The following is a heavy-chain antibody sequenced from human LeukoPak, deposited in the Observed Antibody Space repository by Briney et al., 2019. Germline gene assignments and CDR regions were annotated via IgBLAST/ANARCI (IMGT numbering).Heavy chain of an antibody. J-gene: IGHJ5*02. V-gene: IGHV4-34*01. D-gene: IGHD1-26*01. CDR2: INHSGST. Sequence: PSETLSLTCAVYGGSLSGYYWSWIRQPPGKGLEWIGEINHSGSTNYNPSLKSQVTISVDPCKNRFSLKRSSVNAADTAVYYCARVLPKWSYSLWFDPWGQGTLVTVSS. CDR3: ARVLPKWSYSLWFDP. CDR1: GGSLSGYY.